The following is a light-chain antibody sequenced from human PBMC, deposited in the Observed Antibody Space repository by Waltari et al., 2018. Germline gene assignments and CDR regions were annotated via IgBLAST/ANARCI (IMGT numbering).Light chain of an antibody. V-gene: IGKV1-12*01. Sequence: DIQMTQSPSSVSASVGDRVTITCRASQGIGSWLAWYQQKPGKAPILLIYAASSLASGAPSRFSGSGSGTDFTLTISSLQPEDFATYYCQQANSFPFTFGPGTKVDI. CDR2: AAS. CDR3: QQANSFPFT. CDR1: QGIGSW. J-gene: IGKJ3*01.